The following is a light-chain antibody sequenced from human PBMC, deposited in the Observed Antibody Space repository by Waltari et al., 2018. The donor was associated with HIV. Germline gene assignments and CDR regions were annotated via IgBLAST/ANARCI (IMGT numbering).Light chain of an antibody. Sequence: QSALTQEASVSGTVGQSITLSCTGNSNNIGNYVWGWYRQISQGAPTTVLFGNSLTAWFPDRVSGSQPGPPASLTISGLQPEDEAAYYCSTLDFSLSAHVFGTGTKVTVL. V-gene: IGLV1-36*01. CDR1: SNNIGNYV. J-gene: IGLJ1*01. CDR2: GN. CDR3: STLDFSLSAHV.